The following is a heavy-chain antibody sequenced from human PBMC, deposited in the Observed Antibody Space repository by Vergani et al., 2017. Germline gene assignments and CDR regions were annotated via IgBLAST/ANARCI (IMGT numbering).Heavy chain of an antibody. V-gene: IGHV4-38-2*02. CDR3: AKTGIASVGTGGVL. CDR2: IYHGENT. J-gene: IGHJ1*01. Sequence: QVQLQESGPGLVKPSETLSLTCTVSGYSISSDYYWGWIRQSPGKGLESLGSIYHGENTFYNPSLKSRVAISADTSKNQFSLKVTSVTAADTAVYYCAKTGIASVGTGGVLWGQGTQVTVSS. D-gene: IGHD6-13*01. CDR1: GYSISSDYY.